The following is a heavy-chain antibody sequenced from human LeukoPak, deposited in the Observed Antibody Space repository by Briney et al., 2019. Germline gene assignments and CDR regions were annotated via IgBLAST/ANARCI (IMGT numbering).Heavy chain of an antibody. CDR1: GFTFSTHW. CDR2: IKQDGSAK. Sequence: GGSLRLSCAASGFTFSTHWMTWVRQAPGRRLEWVANIKQDGSAKYYVDSVKGRFTISRDNAKRSLFLQMNSLRAEDTAVYFCAKGDSSGSLPFFPHWGQGALVSVSS. J-gene: IGHJ1*01. CDR3: AKGDSSGSLPFFPH. D-gene: IGHD3-22*01. V-gene: IGHV3-7*02.